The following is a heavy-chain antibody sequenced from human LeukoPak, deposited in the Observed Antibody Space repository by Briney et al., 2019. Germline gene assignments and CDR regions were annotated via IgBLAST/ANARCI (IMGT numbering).Heavy chain of an antibody. D-gene: IGHD6-13*01. V-gene: IGHV5-10-1*01. CDR3: ARPLNSSSWYLDYYYGMDV. CDR2: IDPSDSYT. Sequence: GESLKISCKGSGYSFTSYWISWVRQMPGKGLEWMGRIDPSDSYTNYSPSFQGHVTISADKSISTAYLQWSSLKASDTAMYYCARPLNSSSWYLDYYYGMDVWGRGTTVTVSS. CDR1: GYSFTSYW. J-gene: IGHJ6*02.